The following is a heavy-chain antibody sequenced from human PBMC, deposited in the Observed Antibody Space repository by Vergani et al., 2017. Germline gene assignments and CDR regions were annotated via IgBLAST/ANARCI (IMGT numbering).Heavy chain of an antibody. J-gene: IGHJ5*02. V-gene: IGHV4-59*10. CDR3: ARGGRYCSSTSCYTFWFDP. CDR1: GGSFSGYY. Sequence: QVQLQQWGAGLLKPSEILSLTRAVFGGSFSGYYWSWIRQPPGKGLEWIGRIYTSGSTNYNPSLKSRVTISVATSKNQFSLKLSSVTAADTAVYYCARGGRYCSSTSCYTFWFDPWGQGTLVTVSS. D-gene: IGHD2-2*02. CDR2: IYTSGST.